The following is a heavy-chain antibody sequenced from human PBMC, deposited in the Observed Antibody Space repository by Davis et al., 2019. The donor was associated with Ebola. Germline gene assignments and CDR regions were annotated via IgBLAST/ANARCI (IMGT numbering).Heavy chain of an antibody. D-gene: IGHD6-19*01. J-gene: IGHJ4*02. Sequence: GESLKISCAASGLTFSNYWMTWVRQAPEKGLEWVGKIKYDGSEKYYLDSVKGRFTISRDNDRNSLFLQMNNLRAEDTAVYYCVKDSGWAMSPWGQGTLVTVSS. CDR2: IKYDGSEK. CDR1: GLTFSNYW. CDR3: VKDSGWAMSP. V-gene: IGHV3-7*03.